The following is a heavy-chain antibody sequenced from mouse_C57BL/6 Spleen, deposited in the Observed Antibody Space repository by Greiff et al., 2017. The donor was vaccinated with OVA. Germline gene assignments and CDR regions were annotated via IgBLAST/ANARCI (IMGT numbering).Heavy chain of an antibody. D-gene: IGHD2-12*01. CDR2: IYPGNSDT. Sequence: VQLQQSGTVLARPGASVKLSCKTSGYTFTSYWMHWVKQRPGQGLEWIGAIYPGNSDTSYNQKFKGKAKLTAVTSASTAYMELSSLTNEDSAVDDCTRSYDSNFFMDYWGQGTSVTVSS. V-gene: IGHV1-5*01. CDR3: TRSYDSNFFMDY. J-gene: IGHJ4*01. CDR1: GYTFTSYW.